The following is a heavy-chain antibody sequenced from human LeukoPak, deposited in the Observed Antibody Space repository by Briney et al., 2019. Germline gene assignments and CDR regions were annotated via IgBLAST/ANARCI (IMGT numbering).Heavy chain of an antibody. CDR2: IVGNGVT. D-gene: IGHD1-26*01. CDR3: AKGSEQWELYDY. J-gene: IGHJ4*02. CDR1: GFTFSDYY. V-gene: IGHV3-23*01. Sequence: GGSLRLSCAASGFTFSDYYMSWVRQAPGKGLEWVSAIVGNGVTFYTDSVKGRFTISRDNAKNTLYLQMNSLRADDTAIYYCAKGSEQWELYDYWGQGTLVTVSS.